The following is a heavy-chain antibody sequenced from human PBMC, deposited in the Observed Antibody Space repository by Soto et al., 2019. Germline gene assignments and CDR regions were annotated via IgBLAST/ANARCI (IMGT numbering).Heavy chain of an antibody. J-gene: IGHJ4*02. Sequence: QVQLQESGPGLVKPSQTLSLTCTVSGGSISSGDYYWSWIRQPPGKGLEWIGHIFYSGSTYYNPSLKIRVTISVDTSRNQFSLKLSSVTAADAAVYYCARYTAMEPTFDYWGQGTLVTVSS. CDR1: GGSISSGDYY. V-gene: IGHV4-30-4*01. CDR2: IFYSGST. D-gene: IGHD5-18*01. CDR3: ARYTAMEPTFDY.